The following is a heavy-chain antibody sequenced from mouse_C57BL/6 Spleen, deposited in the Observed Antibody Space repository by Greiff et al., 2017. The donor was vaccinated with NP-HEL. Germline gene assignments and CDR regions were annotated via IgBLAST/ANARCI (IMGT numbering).Heavy chain of an antibody. D-gene: IGHD2-4*01. CDR3: ARMGLDYDYDKVYFDY. J-gene: IGHJ2*01. Sequence: QVQLQQSGAELARPGASVKLSCKASGYTFTSYGISWVKQRTGQGLAWIGEIYPRSGNTYYNEKFKGKATLTADKSSSTAYMELRSLTSEDSAVYFCARMGLDYDYDKVYFDYWGQGTTLTVSS. CDR1: GYTFTSYG. CDR2: IYPRSGNT. V-gene: IGHV1-81*01.